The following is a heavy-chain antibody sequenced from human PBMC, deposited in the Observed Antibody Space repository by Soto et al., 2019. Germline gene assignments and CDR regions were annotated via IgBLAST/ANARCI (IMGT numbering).Heavy chain of an antibody. CDR3: ARVGRVFGLVITPNCDY. CDR2: INAGNGNT. CDR1: GYTFTSYA. J-gene: IGHJ4*02. D-gene: IGHD3-3*01. Sequence: ASVKVSCKASGYTFTSYAMHWVRQAPGQRLEWMGWINAGNGNTKYSQKFQGRVTITRDTSASTAYMELSSLRSEDTAVYYCARVGRVFGLVITPNCDYWGQGTLVTVS. V-gene: IGHV1-3*01.